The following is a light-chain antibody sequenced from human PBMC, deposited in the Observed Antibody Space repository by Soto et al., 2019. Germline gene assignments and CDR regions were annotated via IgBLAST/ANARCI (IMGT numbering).Light chain of an antibody. CDR3: AAWDDSLSDQL. V-gene: IGLV1-44*01. CDR1: SSNIGSNP. CDR2: SNY. J-gene: IGLJ2*01. Sequence: VLTQPPSASGTPGQRVTISCSGSSSNIGSNPVHWYQQFPGTAPKVLIYSNYQRPSGVPDRFSGSKSGTSASLAISGLQSEDEADYYCAAWDDSLSDQLFGGGTKVTVL.